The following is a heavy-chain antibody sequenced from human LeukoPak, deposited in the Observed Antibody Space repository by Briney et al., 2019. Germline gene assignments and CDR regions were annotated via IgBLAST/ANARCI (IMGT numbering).Heavy chain of an antibody. CDR3: AKAINRIAVAVTTLFDY. CDR2: ISSSGSTI. CDR1: GFTFSDYY. Sequence: GGSLRLSCAASGFTFSDYYMSWIRQAPGKGLEWVSYISSSGSTIYYADSVKGRFTISRDNAKNSLYLQMNNLRVEDTAVYYCAKAINRIAVAVTTLFDYWGQGTLVTVSS. V-gene: IGHV3-11*04. D-gene: IGHD6-19*01. J-gene: IGHJ4*02.